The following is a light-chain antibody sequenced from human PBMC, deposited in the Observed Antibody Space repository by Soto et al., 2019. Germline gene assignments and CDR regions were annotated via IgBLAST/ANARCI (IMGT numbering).Light chain of an antibody. CDR2: EAS. Sequence: DIQLTQSPSLLSASVGDRVTITCRASHDLSTYLAWYQQKPGKAPKLMIYEASTLQSGVPSRFSGSGSGTEFTLTISGLLPEDFATYHCQQLNTLPFTFGQGTRLEIK. V-gene: IGKV1-9*01. CDR3: QQLNTLPFT. J-gene: IGKJ5*01. CDR1: HDLSTY.